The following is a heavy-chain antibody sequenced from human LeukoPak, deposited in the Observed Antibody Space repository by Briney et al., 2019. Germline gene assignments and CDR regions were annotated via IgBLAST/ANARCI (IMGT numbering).Heavy chain of an antibody. J-gene: IGHJ4*02. V-gene: IGHV4-39*01. CDR2: IYYTGST. Sequence: WIGSIYYTGSTYYTPSLKSRVTVSVDTSKNQFSLKLSSVTAADTAVYYCASDPIAVAGIHWGQGTLVTVSS. D-gene: IGHD6-19*01. CDR3: ASDPIAVAGIH.